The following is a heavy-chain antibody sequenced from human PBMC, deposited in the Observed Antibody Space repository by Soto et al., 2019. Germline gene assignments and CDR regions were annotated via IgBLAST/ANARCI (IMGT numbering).Heavy chain of an antibody. J-gene: IGHJ4*02. D-gene: IGHD5-12*01. CDR2: IYYSGST. CDR3: ARVLGLGDGYNLDY. V-gene: IGHV4-30-4*01. Sequence: PSETLSLTCTVSGGSISSGDYYWSWIRQPPGKGLEWIGYIYYSGSTYYNPSLKSRVTISVDTSKNQFSLKLRSVTAADTAVYYCARVLGLGDGYNLDYWGQGTLVTVSS. CDR1: GGSISSGDYY.